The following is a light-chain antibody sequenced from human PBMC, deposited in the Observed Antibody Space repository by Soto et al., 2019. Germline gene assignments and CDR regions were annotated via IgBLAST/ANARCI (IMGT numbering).Light chain of an antibody. Sequence: AIQLTQSPSSLSASVGDRVTITCRASQGVTSALAWYQQKPGKAPKLLIYDASSLESGVPSRFSGSGSGTDFTLTISSLQPEDFATYYCQQFNNYPFTFGPGTKVEIK. J-gene: IGKJ3*01. CDR3: QQFNNYPFT. V-gene: IGKV1D-13*01. CDR1: QGVTSA. CDR2: DAS.